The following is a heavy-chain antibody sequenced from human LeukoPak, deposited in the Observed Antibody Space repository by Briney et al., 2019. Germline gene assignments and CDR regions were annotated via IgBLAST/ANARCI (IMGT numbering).Heavy chain of an antibody. Sequence: DSVRVSCKASGYTFTGYYMHWVRQAPGQGLEWMGWINPNSGGTNYAQKFQGRVTMTRDTSISTAYMELSRLRSDDTAVYYCARNSRRYYYGSGSSGWFDPWGQGTLVTVSS. J-gene: IGHJ5*02. CDR1: GYTFTGYY. V-gene: IGHV1-2*02. CDR3: ARNSRRYYYGSGSSGWFDP. CDR2: INPNSGGT. D-gene: IGHD3-10*01.